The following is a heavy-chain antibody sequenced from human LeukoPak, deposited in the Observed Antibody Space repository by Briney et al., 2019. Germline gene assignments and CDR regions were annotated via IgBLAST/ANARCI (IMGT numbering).Heavy chain of an antibody. CDR1: GGSISSSSYY. V-gene: IGHV4-39*07. CDR3: AREGGAGAFDI. CDR2: IYHSGST. J-gene: IGHJ3*02. D-gene: IGHD3-16*01. Sequence: SETLSLTCTVSGGSISSSSYYWGWIRQPPGKGLEWIGSIYHSGSTYYNPSLKSRVTISVDTSKNQFSLKLSSVTAADTAVYYCAREGGAGAFDIWGQGTMVTVSS.